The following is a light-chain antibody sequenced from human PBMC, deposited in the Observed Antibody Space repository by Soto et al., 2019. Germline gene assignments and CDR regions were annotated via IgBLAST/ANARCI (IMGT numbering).Light chain of an antibody. CDR1: QSISDT. CDR3: QHRMNWPLT. J-gene: IGKJ5*01. Sequence: EIVMTQSPATRSLSPGGRATLSFRASQSISDTLAWYQQKPGQAPRLLIYGASSRATGIPDRFSGSGSGTDFTLTISRLEPEDFAVYYCQHRMNWPLTFGQGTRLEIK. V-gene: IGKV3D-20*02. CDR2: GAS.